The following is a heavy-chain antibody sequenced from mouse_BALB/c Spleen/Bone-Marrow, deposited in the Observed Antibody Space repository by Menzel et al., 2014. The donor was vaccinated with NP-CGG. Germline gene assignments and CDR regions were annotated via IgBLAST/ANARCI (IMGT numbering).Heavy chain of an antibody. CDR3: VACYRCPYWYFDV. J-gene: IGHJ1*01. V-gene: IGHV5-12-2*01. D-gene: IGHD2-14*01. Sequence: EVKLEESGGGLVQPGGSLKLSCAASGFTFSSYTMSWVRQTPEKRLEWVAYISNGGGSTYYPDTVKGRFTISRDNAKNTLYLQMSRLKSEDTAMYYCVACYRCPYWYFDVWGAGTTVTVSS. CDR1: GFTFSSYT. CDR2: ISNGGGST.